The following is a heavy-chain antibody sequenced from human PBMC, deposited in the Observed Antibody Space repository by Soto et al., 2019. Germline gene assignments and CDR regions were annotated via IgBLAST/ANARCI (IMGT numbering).Heavy chain of an antibody. D-gene: IGHD3-10*01. CDR2: IKSKAYGGTA. Sequence: EVQLVESGGGLVKPGQSLRLSCVVSGFTFGDYPMSWFRQAPGKGLEWVGFIKSKAYGGTAEYAPSVKGRFTISGDDSKSIVYLQMNSLKTEDTAVYYVTREFSGSGGCGQGTLVTVSS. CDR1: GFTFGDYP. J-gene: IGHJ4*02. CDR3: TREFSGSGG. V-gene: IGHV3-49*05.